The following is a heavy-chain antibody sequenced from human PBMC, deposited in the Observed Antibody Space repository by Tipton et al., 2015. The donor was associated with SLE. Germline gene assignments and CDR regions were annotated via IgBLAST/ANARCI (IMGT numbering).Heavy chain of an antibody. CDR1: GGSISSSTYY. D-gene: IGHD5-24*01. CDR3: ARSQLRFHLPYGNYFDY. Sequence: TLSLTCTVSGGSISSSTYYWGWIRQPPGKGLEWIGSIYHSGSPYYNPSLRSRVTISVDTSKNQFSLRLNSVTAADTAMYYCARSQLRFHLPYGNYFDYWGQGKLVTVSS. CDR2: IYHSGSP. J-gene: IGHJ4*02. V-gene: IGHV4-39*01.